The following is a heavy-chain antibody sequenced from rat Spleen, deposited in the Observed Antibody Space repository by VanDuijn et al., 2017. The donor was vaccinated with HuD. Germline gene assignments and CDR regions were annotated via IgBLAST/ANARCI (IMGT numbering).Heavy chain of an antibody. CDR3: ARSYPGVMDA. D-gene: IGHD1-4*01. V-gene: IGHV2-72*01. CDR2: IWASGST. Sequence: QVQLKESGPGLMQPSETLSLTCTVTGFPLISNGIGWVRQPLGKGLVWLGSIWASGSTKYNSGVQSRLTITRDTSKSQVFLKMNSLQTEDTAMYFCARSYPGVMDAWGQGTSVTVSS. J-gene: IGHJ4*01. CDR1: GFPLISNG.